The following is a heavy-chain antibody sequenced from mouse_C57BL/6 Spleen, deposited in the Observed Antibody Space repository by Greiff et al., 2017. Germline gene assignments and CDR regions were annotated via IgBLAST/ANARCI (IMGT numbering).Heavy chain of an antibody. V-gene: IGHV14-4*01. D-gene: IGHD1-1*01. Sequence: VKLLQSGPELVRPGASVKLSCTASGFNIKDDYIHWVKHRPEPGLDWIGWIYPENGDTEYASKFQGKDTITADTSANTAYLQLSSLTSEDTAVYYCTLTAVVPYFDYWGQGTTLTVSS. CDR3: TLTAVVPYFDY. J-gene: IGHJ2*01. CDR2: IYPENGDT. CDR1: GFNIKDDY.